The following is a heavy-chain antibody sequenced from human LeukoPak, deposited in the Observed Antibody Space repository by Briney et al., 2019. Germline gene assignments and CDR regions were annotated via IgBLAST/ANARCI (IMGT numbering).Heavy chain of an antibody. J-gene: IGHJ4*02. Sequence: SETLSLTCTVSGASISSYYWRWIRQPPGEGLEWIGYIFYRGSTNYNTSLKSRVTISVDTSKNQFSLKLSSVTAADTAVYYCASGPYPAAGTDHQFDYWGQGILVTVFS. CDR1: GASISSYY. CDR2: IFYRGST. D-gene: IGHD6-13*01. CDR3: ASGPYPAAGTDHQFDY. V-gene: IGHV4-59*01.